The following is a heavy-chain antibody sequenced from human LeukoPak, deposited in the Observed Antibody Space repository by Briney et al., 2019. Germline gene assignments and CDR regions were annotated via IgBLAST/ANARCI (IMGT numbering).Heavy chain of an antibody. CDR1: GFTFSNAW. CDR2: IKSNPDGGTT. J-gene: IGHJ6*03. CDR3: TTLPVVTIGDYYYYFMDV. V-gene: IGHV3-15*01. Sequence: GGSLRLFCVASGFTFSNAWMSWVRPAPGKGLEWVGRIKSNPDGGTTDYAAPVKGRFTISRDDSKNTLYLQMNSLKIEDRAVYYCTTLPVVTIGDYYYYFMDVWGKGTTVTVSS. D-gene: IGHD4-23*01.